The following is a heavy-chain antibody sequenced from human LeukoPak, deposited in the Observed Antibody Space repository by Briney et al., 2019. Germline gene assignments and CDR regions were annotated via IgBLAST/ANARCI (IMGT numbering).Heavy chain of an antibody. D-gene: IGHD1-26*01. V-gene: IGHV3-23*01. J-gene: IGHJ3*02. Sequence: GGSLRLSCAASGFTFSRYAMSWVRLAPGKGLEWVSAIVGGGGSPNYADSVKGRFTISRDNSKNTLYLQMNSLRAEDTAVYYCAKDPEYSGSYYGGGAFDIWGQGTMVTVSS. CDR2: IVGGGGSP. CDR3: AKDPEYSGSYYGGGAFDI. CDR1: GFTFSRYA.